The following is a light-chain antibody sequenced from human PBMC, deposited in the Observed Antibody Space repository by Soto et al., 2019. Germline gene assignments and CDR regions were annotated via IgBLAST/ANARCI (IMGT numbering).Light chain of an antibody. V-gene: IGKV1-33*01. Sequence: DIQMTQSPSSLSASVGDRVTITCQASQDIINYLNWYQHKPGKAPKLLIYDASNLETGVPSRFSGSGSATDFIFTISSLQPEDIATYYCQQYDNLLITFGGGTKVEIK. CDR3: QQYDNLLIT. J-gene: IGKJ4*01. CDR2: DAS. CDR1: QDIINY.